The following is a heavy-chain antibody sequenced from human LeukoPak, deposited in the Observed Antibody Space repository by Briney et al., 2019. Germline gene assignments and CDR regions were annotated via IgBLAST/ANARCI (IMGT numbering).Heavy chain of an antibody. CDR1: GFTFSSYA. CDR2: VSGSGGST. Sequence: GGSLRLSCAASGFTFSSYAMSWVRQAPGKGLEWVSAVSGSGGSTYYADSVKGRFTISRDNAKNPLYLQMNSLRAEDTAVYYCARDWDYDILTGYYTYYYYGMDVWGQGTTVTVSS. V-gene: IGHV3-23*01. CDR3: ARDWDYDILTGYYTYYYYGMDV. D-gene: IGHD3-9*01. J-gene: IGHJ6*02.